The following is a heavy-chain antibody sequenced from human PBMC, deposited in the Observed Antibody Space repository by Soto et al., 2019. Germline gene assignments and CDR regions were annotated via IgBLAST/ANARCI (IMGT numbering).Heavy chain of an antibody. CDR2: IKSKVDGGTT. Sequence: VQLVESGGGLVKPGGSLRLSCEASGLTFSGAWMSWVRQAPGKGLEWVGRIKSKVDGGTTDYAAPVRGRFTISRDDSKNTQYLQMNNLKTEETGLYFCTTDDSRWSFWGQGTLVTVSS. J-gene: IGHJ4*02. CDR3: TTDDSRWSF. D-gene: IGHD2-15*01. CDR1: GLTFSGAW. V-gene: IGHV3-15*01.